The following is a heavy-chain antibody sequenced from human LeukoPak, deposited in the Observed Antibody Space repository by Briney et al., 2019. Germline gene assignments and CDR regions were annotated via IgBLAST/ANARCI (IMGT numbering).Heavy chain of an antibody. J-gene: IGHJ4*02. D-gene: IGHD2-21*01. V-gene: IGHV3-7*01. CDR2: IKQDGSEK. CDR1: GFTFSSYW. Sequence: QPGGSLRLSCAASGFTFSSYWMSWVRQAPGKGLEWVANIKQDGSEKYYVDSVKGRFTISRDNAKNSLYLQMNSLRAEDTAVYYCARDAIFPNLYYFDYWGQGTLVTVSS. CDR3: ARDAIFPNLYYFDY.